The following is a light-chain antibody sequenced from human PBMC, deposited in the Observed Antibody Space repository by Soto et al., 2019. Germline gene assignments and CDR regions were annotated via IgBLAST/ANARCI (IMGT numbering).Light chain of an antibody. J-gene: IGLJ3*02. Sequence: QSVLTQPRSVSGSPGQSVTISCTGTSSDVGAYNLVSWYQQRPGEAPKLIISEVRNRPSGISYRFTGSKSGNTASLTISGLQAEDEADYYCSSYTTTSTLVFGGGTKLTVL. CDR2: EVR. V-gene: IGLV2-14*01. CDR1: SSDVGAYNL. CDR3: SSYTTTSTLV.